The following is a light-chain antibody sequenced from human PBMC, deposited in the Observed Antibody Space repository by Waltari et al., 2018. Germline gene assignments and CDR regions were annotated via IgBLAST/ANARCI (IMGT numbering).Light chain of an antibody. J-gene: IGKJ1*01. Sequence: EIVLTQSPGTLSLSPGERAILSCRASQSVGRTLAWYQQKPGQATRLLIYGASNRATGIPDRFSGSGSGTDFSLTISRLEPEDFSVYYCQHYVRLPVTFGQGTRVEI. CDR2: GAS. CDR3: QHYVRLPVT. CDR1: QSVGRT. V-gene: IGKV3-20*01.